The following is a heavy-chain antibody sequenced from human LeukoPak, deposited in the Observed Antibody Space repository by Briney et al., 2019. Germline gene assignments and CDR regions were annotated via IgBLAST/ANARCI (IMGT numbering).Heavy chain of an antibody. V-gene: IGHV3-21*01. Sequence: GGSLRLSCAASGFTFTRYTMNWVRQAPGKGLEWVSSISSTSSYIYYTDSVKGRFTISRYNAKNSLYLQMNSLRAEDTAVYYCVRVAGYCSSTSNCYSDYWGQGTLVTVSS. CDR3: VRVAGYCSSTSNCYSDY. J-gene: IGHJ4*02. CDR2: ISSTSSYI. D-gene: IGHD2-2*01. CDR1: GFTFTRYT.